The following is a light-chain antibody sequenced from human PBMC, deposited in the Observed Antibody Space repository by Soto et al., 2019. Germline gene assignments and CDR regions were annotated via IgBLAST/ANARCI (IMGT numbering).Light chain of an antibody. J-gene: IGLJ2*01. CDR2: DVS. CDR1: SSDVGSYSY. Sequence: QSVLTQPASVSGSPGQSITISCTGTSSDVGSYSYVSWYQHHPGKAPKLIIYDVSDRPSGVSNRFSGSKSGNTASLTISGLQAEDEADYYCSSYTSSSTLAFGGGTKLTVL. V-gene: IGLV2-14*01. CDR3: SSYTSSSTLA.